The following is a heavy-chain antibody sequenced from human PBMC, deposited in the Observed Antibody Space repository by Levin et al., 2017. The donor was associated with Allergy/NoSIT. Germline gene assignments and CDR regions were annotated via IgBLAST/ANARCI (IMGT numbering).Heavy chain of an antibody. Sequence: GESLKISCAASGFTFSNAWMSWVRQAPGKGLEWVGRIKSKTDGGTTDYAAPVKGRFTISRDDSKNTLYLQMNSLKTEDTAVYYCTTGPDPMYYDILTGHWYWGQGTLVTVSS. CDR3: TTGPDPMYYDILTGHWY. CDR2: IKSKTDGGTT. J-gene: IGHJ4*02. D-gene: IGHD3-9*01. CDR1: GFTFSNAW. V-gene: IGHV3-15*01.